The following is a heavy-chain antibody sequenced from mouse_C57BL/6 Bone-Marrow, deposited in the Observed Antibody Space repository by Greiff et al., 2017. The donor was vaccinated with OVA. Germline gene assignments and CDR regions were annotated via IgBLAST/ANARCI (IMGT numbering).Heavy chain of an antibody. V-gene: IGHV14-4*01. CDR2: IDPENGDT. CDR1: GFNIKDDY. D-gene: IGHD2-2*01. J-gene: IGHJ2*01. CDR3: TVYGSYFDY. Sequence: EVKLQQSGAELVRPGASVKLSCTASGFNIKDDYMHWVKQRPEQGLEWIGWIDPENGDTEYASKFQGKATITADTSSNTAYLQLSSLTSEDTAVYYCTVYGSYFDYWGQGTTLTVSS.